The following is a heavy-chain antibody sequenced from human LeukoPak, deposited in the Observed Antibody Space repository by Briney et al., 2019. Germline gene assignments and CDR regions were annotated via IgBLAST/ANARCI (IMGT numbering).Heavy chain of an antibody. Sequence: SETLSLTCTVSGGSISSYYWSWIRQPPGKGLEWIGEINHSGSTNYNPSLKSRVTISVDTSKNQFSLKLSSVTAADTAVYYCARRGAVAVGYWGQGTLVTVSS. CDR3: ARRGAVAVGY. V-gene: IGHV4-34*01. CDR2: INHSGST. CDR1: GGSISSYY. J-gene: IGHJ4*02. D-gene: IGHD6-19*01.